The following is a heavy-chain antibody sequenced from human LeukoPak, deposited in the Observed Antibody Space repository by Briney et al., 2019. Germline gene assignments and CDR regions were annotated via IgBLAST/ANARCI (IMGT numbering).Heavy chain of an antibody. D-gene: IGHD6-19*01. CDR2: FNSDTGNT. J-gene: IGHJ4*02. V-gene: IGHV1-3*01. CDR1: GYTLTNYA. Sequence: GASVKVSCKASGYTLTNYAIHWVRQAPGQRLEWMGWFNSDTGNTDYSQKFQGRVAISRDTSANTAYMELNRLRPEDTAVFYCERGGPNKSGWTLDYWGQGTLVTVSS. CDR3: ERGGPNKSGWTLDY.